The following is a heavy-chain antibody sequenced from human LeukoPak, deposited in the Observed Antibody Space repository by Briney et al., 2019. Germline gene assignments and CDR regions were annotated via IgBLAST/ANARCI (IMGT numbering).Heavy chain of an antibody. Sequence: PGGSLRLSCAASGFTFSSYWMSWVRQAPGKGLEWVPNIKQDGSEKYYVDSVKGRFTISRDNAKNSLYLQMNSLRAEDTAVYYCARRTYYYDSSGSSYYFDYWGQGTLVTVSS. V-gene: IGHV3-7*01. CDR3: ARRTYYYDSSGSSYYFDY. CDR2: IKQDGSEK. CDR1: GFTFSSYW. J-gene: IGHJ4*02. D-gene: IGHD3-22*01.